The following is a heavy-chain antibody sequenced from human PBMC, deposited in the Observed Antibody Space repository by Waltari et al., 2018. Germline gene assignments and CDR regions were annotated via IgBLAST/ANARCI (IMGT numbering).Heavy chain of an antibody. Sequence: QVHLQESVPGLVKPSGTLSLACAVSGASFHSNYWWSWVRQSPGKGLEWIGQVHHSGRTYSTPSLKSRVNISIDWSKNQFSLNLSSVNDAETAVYYCAADRGNGLYFDYWGQGTLVTVSS. CDR1: GASFHSNYW. CDR3: AADRGNGLYFDY. CDR2: VHHSGRT. V-gene: IGHV4-4*02. J-gene: IGHJ4*02. D-gene: IGHD2-15*01.